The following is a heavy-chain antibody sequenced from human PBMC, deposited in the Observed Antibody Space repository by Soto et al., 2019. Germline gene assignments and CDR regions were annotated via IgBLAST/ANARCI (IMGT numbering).Heavy chain of an antibody. Sequence: QVHLVQSGADVKKPGASVKVSCKGSGYIFTTYGITWVRQAPGQGLEWMGWISAHNGNTNYAQKLQGRVTVTRDTSTSTAYMELRNLRSDDTDVYYCARGRYGDYWGQGALVTVSS. CDR3: ARGRYGDY. V-gene: IGHV1-18*01. D-gene: IGHD1-1*01. J-gene: IGHJ4*02. CDR2: ISAHNGNT. CDR1: GYIFTTYG.